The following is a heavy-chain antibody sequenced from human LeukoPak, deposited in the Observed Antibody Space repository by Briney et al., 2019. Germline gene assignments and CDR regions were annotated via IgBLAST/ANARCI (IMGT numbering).Heavy chain of an antibody. Sequence: SETLSLTCAVSGYSISSGYYWGWIRQPPGKGLEWIGSIYHSGSTYYNPSLKSRVTISVDTSKNQFSLKLSSVTAADTAVYYCAKSSYCSSTSCHFVGLEAYFDYWGQGTLVTVSS. CDR2: IYHSGST. CDR1: GYSISSGYY. V-gene: IGHV4-38-2*01. D-gene: IGHD2-2*01. J-gene: IGHJ4*02. CDR3: AKSSYCSSTSCHFVGLEAYFDY.